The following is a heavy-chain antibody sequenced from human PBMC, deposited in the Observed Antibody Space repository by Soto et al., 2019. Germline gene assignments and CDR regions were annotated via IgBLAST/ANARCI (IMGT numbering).Heavy chain of an antibody. V-gene: IGHV1-69*13. Sequence: ASVKVSFKCSGCIFPKYAINYVGQAAGQERDGVGGMFPHIGTTNYAQDFQGRVTITADESTSTAYMDLNSLRSEDTAVYYCARGGLVLMPLTCSGGSCYREYFLQWGQGTVVTVSS. CDR1: GCIFPKYA. D-gene: IGHD2-15*01. CDR3: ARGGLVLMPLTCSGGSCYREYFLQ. J-gene: IGHJ1*01. CDR2: MFPHIGTT.